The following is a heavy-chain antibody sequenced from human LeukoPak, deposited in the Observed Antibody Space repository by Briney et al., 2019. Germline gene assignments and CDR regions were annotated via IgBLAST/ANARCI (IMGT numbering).Heavy chain of an antibody. CDR1: GFPFSSYW. D-gene: IGHD3-22*01. J-gene: IGHJ4*02. Sequence: PGGSLRLSCVASGFPFSSYWVTWVRQAPGKGLEWVANIKQDGSEKYYVDSVKGRFTISRDNSKNTLNLQMNSLRAEDTAVYYCAKDPTHYRVWDYYETIGLSYWGQGTLVTVSS. V-gene: IGHV3-7*01. CDR2: IKQDGSEK. CDR3: AKDPTHYRVWDYYETIGLSY.